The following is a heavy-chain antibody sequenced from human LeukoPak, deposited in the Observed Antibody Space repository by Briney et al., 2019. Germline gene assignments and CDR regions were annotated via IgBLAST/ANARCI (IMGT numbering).Heavy chain of an antibody. CDR2: TSTDGGDT. V-gene: IGHV3-64*02. D-gene: IGHD6-19*01. CDR1: GFIFSDYA. CDR3: ARDLRSSGWWSHAFDI. J-gene: IGHJ3*02. Sequence: GSLRLSCVGSGFIFSDYAIHWVRQAPGKGLEHVSATSTDGGDTYYADSVKGRFIISRDDSKNTLFLQMGSLRPDDMAVYYCARDLRSSGWWSHAFDIWGQGTMVTASP.